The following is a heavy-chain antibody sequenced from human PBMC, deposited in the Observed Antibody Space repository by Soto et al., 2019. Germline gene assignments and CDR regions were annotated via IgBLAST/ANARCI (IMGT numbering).Heavy chain of an antibody. Sequence: SETLSLTCTVSGGYITNYYWSWIRQPPWKGLEWIGYIFYSGNTNYNPSLRSRVTISVDTSKNQFFLKLSSVTATDTAEYYCARDSGYGDPFDYCGQGTLVTVS. D-gene: IGHD4-17*01. CDR3: ARDSGYGDPFDY. CDR2: IFYSGNT. V-gene: IGHV4-59*01. CDR1: GGYITNYY. J-gene: IGHJ4*02.